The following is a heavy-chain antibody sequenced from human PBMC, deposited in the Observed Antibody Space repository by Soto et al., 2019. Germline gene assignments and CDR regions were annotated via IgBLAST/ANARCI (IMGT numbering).Heavy chain of an antibody. CDR1: GGSIRSGDYY. J-gene: IGHJ6*04. D-gene: IGHD1-26*01. V-gene: IGHV4-30-4*01. CDR2: IYYSVST. Sequence: SETLSLTCTVSGGSIRSGDYYWSWIRHPPGKGLEWIGYIYYSVSTYYNPSLKSRVSIAVDTSQNQFSLKLSSVTAADTAVYYCARDRGAYHETGALGHWGKGKMVPLSS. CDR3: ARDRGAYHETGALGH.